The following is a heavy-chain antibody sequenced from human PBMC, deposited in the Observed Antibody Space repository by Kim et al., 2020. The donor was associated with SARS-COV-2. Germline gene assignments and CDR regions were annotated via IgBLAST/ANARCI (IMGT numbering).Heavy chain of an antibody. CDR2: INAGNGIT. V-gene: IGHV1-3*01. CDR3: VRGEVGSYYAY. J-gene: IGHJ4*02. CDR1: GYTFTNDF. D-gene: IGHD1-26*01. Sequence: ASVKVSCKASGYTFTNDFMHWVRQAPGQRLEWMGWINAGNGITESSQKFQGRVTLTRDTSASTAYMELSSLASEDTAMYYCVRGEVGSYYAYWGQGTLVTVSS.